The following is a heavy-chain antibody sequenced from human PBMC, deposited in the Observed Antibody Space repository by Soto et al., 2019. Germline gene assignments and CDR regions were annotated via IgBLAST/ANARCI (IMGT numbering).Heavy chain of an antibody. V-gene: IGHV1-18*04. CDR2: ISTHNGNT. CDR3: AREGILGLFAAYDL. D-gene: IGHD3-3*01. J-gene: IGHJ3*01. Sequence: QDQLVQSGAEVKKPGASVKVSCKASVFTSSGISWVRQAPGPRLEWMGWISTHNGNTIYAQKFQGRVIMTMDTSTTTVYMELRSLRPDDTAVYLCAREGILGLFAAYDLWGQGTMVTVSS. CDR1: VFTSSG.